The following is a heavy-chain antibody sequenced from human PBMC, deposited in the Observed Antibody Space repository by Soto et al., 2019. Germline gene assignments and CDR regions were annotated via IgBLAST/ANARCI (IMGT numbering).Heavy chain of an antibody. V-gene: IGHV4-39*01. CDR3: ARQVIVGGNLFDY. CDR2: IYYSGST. CDR1: DGSISRSSYY. J-gene: IGHJ4*02. Sequence: QLQLQESGPGLVKPSETLSLTCTVSDGSISRSSYYWGWIRQPPGKGLEWIGSIYYSGSTYYNPSLKSRVTMSEDTSKNQSSLKLSSVTSADTSVYCCARQVIVGGNLFDYWGQGTLVTVCS. D-gene: IGHD2-15*01.